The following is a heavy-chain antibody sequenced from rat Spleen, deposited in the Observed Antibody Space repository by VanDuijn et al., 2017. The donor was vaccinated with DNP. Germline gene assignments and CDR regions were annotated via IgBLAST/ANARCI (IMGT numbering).Heavy chain of an antibody. Sequence: EVQLVESDGGLVQPGRSLKLSCAASGFTFSNYYMAWVRQAPTKGLEWVAYISTGGGSTYYRDSVKGRFTISRDNAKSTLYLQMDSLRSEDTATYYCTTSGSSYRDVMDAWGQGASVTVSS. CDR1: GFTFSNYY. CDR3: TTSGSSYRDVMDA. V-gene: IGHV5-27*01. J-gene: IGHJ4*01. D-gene: IGHD1-2*01. CDR2: ISTGGGST.